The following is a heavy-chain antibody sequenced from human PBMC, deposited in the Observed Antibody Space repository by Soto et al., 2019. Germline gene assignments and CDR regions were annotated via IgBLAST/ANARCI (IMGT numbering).Heavy chain of an antibody. CDR3: VRTAYQLLAYYYYGMDV. CDR1: GGSISSSNW. J-gene: IGHJ6*02. D-gene: IGHD2-2*01. Sequence: QVQLQESGPGLVKPSGTLSLTCAVSGGSISSSNWWSWVRQPPGKGLEWIGEIYHSGSTNYNPSLKSRVTISVDKSKNQFSLKLSSVTAADTAVYYCVRTAYQLLAYYYYGMDVWGQGTTVTVSS. V-gene: IGHV4-4*02. CDR2: IYHSGST.